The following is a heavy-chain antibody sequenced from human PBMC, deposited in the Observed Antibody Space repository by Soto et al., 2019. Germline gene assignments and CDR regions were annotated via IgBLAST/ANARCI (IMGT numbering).Heavy chain of an antibody. CDR3: ARGERGGYSGYSMDV. V-gene: IGHV1-8*01. Sequence: ASVKVSCKASGYTFTSYDINWVRQATGQGLEWMGWMSPNSGNTGYAQKFQGRVTMTRNTSISTAYMGLSSLRSEDTAVYYCARGERGGYSGYSMDVWGKGTTVTVSS. D-gene: IGHD5-12*01. CDR2: MSPNSGNT. CDR1: GYTFTSYD. J-gene: IGHJ6*04.